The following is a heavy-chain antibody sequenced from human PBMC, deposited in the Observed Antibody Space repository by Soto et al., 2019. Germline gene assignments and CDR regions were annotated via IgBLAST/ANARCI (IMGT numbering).Heavy chain of an antibody. Sequence: QVQLVESGGGVVQPGRSLRLSCAASGFTFSSYGMHWFGRPPGKGLEWVAVISYEGSNKYYEDSVKGRFTISRDNSKNTLYLQMNSLRAEDTAVYYCAASMTTVPIDYWGQGTLVTVSS. V-gene: IGHV3-30*03. J-gene: IGHJ4*02. CDR1: GFTFSSYG. CDR2: ISYEGSNK. CDR3: AASMTTVPIDY. D-gene: IGHD4-17*01.